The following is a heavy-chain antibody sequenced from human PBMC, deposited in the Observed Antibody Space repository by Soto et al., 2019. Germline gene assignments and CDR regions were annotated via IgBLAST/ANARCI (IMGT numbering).Heavy chain of an antibody. D-gene: IGHD3-3*01. CDR2: INPNSGGT. CDR3: ARVRESFSRLWYFDL. J-gene: IGHJ2*01. V-gene: IGHV1-2*02. CDR1: GCTFTGYY. Sequence: ASVKVSCKASGCTFTGYYMHWVRQAPGQGLEWMGWINPNSGGTNYAQKFQGRVTMTRDTSISTAYMELSRLRSDDTAVYYCARVRESFSRLWYFDLWGRGTLVTVSS.